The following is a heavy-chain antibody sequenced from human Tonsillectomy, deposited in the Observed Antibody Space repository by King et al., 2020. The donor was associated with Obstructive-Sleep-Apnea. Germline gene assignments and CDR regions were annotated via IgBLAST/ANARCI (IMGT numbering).Heavy chain of an antibody. CDR2: ISTDNGDI. CDR1: GYTFTNYG. D-gene: IGHD2-21*02. CDR3: ARDLSGGAWYSDY. Sequence: QLVQSGTEVKKPGAPVKVSCRTSGYTFTNYGISWVRQAPGQGLEWMGRISTDNGDIKYAEKLQGRVTMTTDTSTSTAYMELRSLSSDDTAVYYCARDLSGGAWYSDYWGQGTLVTVSS. J-gene: IGHJ4*02. V-gene: IGHV1-18*01.